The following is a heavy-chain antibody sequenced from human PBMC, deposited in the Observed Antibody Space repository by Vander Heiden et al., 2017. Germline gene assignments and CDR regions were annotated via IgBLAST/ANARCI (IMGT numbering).Heavy chain of an antibody. V-gene: IGHV1-18*01. CDR2: INAYNGNT. CDR1: GYTFTTYV. Sequence: QVQLVQSGAEVKKPGASVKVSCQASGYTFTTYVINWVRQAPGQGLEWMGWINAYNGNTNYAQKLQGRVTITTDTSTSTGYMELRSLRSDGTAVYYCAIRYGSGRAFDYWGQGTLGTVSS. D-gene: IGHD3-10*01. J-gene: IGHJ4*02. CDR3: AIRYGSGRAFDY.